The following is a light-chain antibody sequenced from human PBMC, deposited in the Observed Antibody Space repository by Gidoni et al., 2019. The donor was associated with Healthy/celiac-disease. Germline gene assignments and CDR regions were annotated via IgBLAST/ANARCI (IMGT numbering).Light chain of an antibody. Sequence: EIVLTQSPATLSLSPWERATLSCRASQSVSSYLAWYQQKPGQAPRLLIYDASNRATGIPARFSGRGSGTDFTLTISSLEPEDFAGDYCQKRSNWPLTFGGGTKVEIK. CDR1: QSVSSY. V-gene: IGKV3-11*01. CDR3: QKRSNWPLT. J-gene: IGKJ4*01. CDR2: DAS.